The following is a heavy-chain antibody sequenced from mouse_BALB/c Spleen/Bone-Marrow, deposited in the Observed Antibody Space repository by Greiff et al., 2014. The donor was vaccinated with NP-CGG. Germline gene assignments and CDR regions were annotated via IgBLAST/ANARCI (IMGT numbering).Heavy chain of an antibody. CDR1: GFNTKDYY. CDR2: IDPENGNT. CDR3: ARCNWDEYYAMDY. V-gene: IGHV14-1*02. D-gene: IGHD4-1*01. J-gene: IGHJ4*01. Sequence: VQLQQSGAELVRPGALVKLSCKASGFNTKDYYMHWVKQRPEQGLEWIGWIDPENGNTIYDPKFQGKASITAGTSSNTAYLQLSSLTSEDTAVYYCARCNWDEYYAMDYWGQGTSVTVSS.